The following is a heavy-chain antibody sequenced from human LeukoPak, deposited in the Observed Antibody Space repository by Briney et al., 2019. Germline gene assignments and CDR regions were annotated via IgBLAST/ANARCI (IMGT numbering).Heavy chain of an antibody. D-gene: IGHD6-13*01. CDR2: IYSGGST. J-gene: IGHJ4*02. V-gene: IGHV3-66*01. Sequence: GGSLRLSCIASGFTFSDYAMSWVRQAPGKGLEWVSVIYSGGSTYYADSVKGRFTISRDNSKNTLYLQMNSLRAEDTAVYYCARDIRYSSSGIVFDYWGQGTLVTVSS. CDR3: ARDIRYSSSGIVFDY. CDR1: GFTFSDYA.